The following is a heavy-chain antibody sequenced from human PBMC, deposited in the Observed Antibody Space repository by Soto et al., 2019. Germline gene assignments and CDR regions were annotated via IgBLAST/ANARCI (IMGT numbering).Heavy chain of an antibody. J-gene: IGHJ4*02. CDR1: GFTFSSYS. CDR2: ISSSSSTI. Sequence: GGSLRLSCAASGFTFSSYSMNWVRQAPGKGLERVSYISSSSSTIYYADSVKGRFTISRDNAKNSLYLQMNSLGDEDTAVYYCARDDYYDTSGYLALFDYWGQGTLVTVSS. V-gene: IGHV3-48*02. D-gene: IGHD3-22*01. CDR3: ARDDYYDTSGYLALFDY.